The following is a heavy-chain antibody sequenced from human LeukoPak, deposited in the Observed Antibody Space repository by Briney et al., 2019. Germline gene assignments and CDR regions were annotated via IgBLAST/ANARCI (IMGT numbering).Heavy chain of an antibody. CDR2: IYPGDSDT. Sequence: GESLKISCKGSGYNFATNWIGWVRQMPGKGLEWMGVIYPGDSDTRYSPSFQGQVTISADKSISTAYLQWSSLKASDSAMYYCARPQGVVVTAVAFDVWGQGTMVTVSS. CDR3: ARPQGVVVTAVAFDV. D-gene: IGHD2-21*02. J-gene: IGHJ3*01. CDR1: GYNFATNW. V-gene: IGHV5-51*01.